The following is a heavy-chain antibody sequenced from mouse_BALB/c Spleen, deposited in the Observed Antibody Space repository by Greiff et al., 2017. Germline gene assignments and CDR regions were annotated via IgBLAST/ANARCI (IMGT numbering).Heavy chain of an antibody. Sequence: EVQLQQSGPSLVKPSQTLSLTCSVTGDSITSGYWNWIRKFPGNKLEYMGYISYSGSTYYNPSLKSRISITRDTSKNQYYLQLNSVTTEDTATYYCARYSPIYYGYDAYAMDYWGQGTSVTVSS. J-gene: IGHJ4*01. CDR2: ISYSGST. D-gene: IGHD2-2*01. V-gene: IGHV3-8*02. CDR3: ARYSPIYYGYDAYAMDY. CDR1: GDSITSGY.